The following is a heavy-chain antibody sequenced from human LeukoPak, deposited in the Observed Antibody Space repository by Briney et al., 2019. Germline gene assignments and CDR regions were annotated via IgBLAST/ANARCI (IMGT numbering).Heavy chain of an antibody. CDR2: ISGSGSST. CDR3: AKAATGTTGGY. J-gene: IGHJ4*02. D-gene: IGHD1-1*01. V-gene: IGHV3-23*01. CDR1: GFTFSSYA. Sequence: GGSLRLSCAASGFTFSSYAMRWVRQAPGKGLEWVSAISGSGSSTYYADSVKGRFTISRDNSKNTLYLQMNTLRAEDTAVYYCAKAATGTTGGYWGQGTLVTVSS.